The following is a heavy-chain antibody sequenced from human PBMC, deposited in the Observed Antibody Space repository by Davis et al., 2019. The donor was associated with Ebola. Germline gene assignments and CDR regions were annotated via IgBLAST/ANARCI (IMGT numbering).Heavy chain of an antibody. J-gene: IGHJ5*02. CDR2: INHSGST. CDR1: GGSFSGYY. CDR3: ARGPYYYDSSGYLNWFDP. V-gene: IGHV4-34*01. D-gene: IGHD3-22*01. Sequence: GSLRLSCAVYGGSFSGYYWSWIRQPPGKGLEWIGEINHSGSTNYNPSLKSRVTISVDTSKNQFSLKLSSVTAADTAVYYCARGPYYYDSSGYLNWFDPWGQGTLVTVSS.